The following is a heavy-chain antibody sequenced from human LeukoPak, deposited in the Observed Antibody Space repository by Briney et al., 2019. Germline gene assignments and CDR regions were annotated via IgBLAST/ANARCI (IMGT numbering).Heavy chain of an antibody. CDR3: ARGFSANYSDY. CDR2: ISGYNGHT. Sequence: ASVKVSCKTSGYTFTSYAISWVRQAPGQGLEWMGWISGYNGHTYSAQKFQGRLTMTTDTSTSTADMELRGLTSDDTAVFYCARGFSANYSDYWGQGTLVTVSS. D-gene: IGHD1-26*01. V-gene: IGHV1-18*01. J-gene: IGHJ4*02. CDR1: GYTFTSYA.